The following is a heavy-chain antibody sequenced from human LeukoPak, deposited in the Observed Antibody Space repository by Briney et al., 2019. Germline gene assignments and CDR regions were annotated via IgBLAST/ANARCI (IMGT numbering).Heavy chain of an antibody. V-gene: IGHV3-11*01. CDR2: ISGSGSDI. Sequence: GGSLRLSCAASAFTFSNYWMIWVRQAPGKGLESLAYISGSGSDIYYADSVKGRFTISRDNAKNSLYLQMNSLRAEDTALYYCAREKGPFRGYFDYWGQGTLVTVSS. J-gene: IGHJ4*02. CDR1: AFTFSNYW. D-gene: IGHD3-3*02. CDR3: AREKGPFRGYFDY.